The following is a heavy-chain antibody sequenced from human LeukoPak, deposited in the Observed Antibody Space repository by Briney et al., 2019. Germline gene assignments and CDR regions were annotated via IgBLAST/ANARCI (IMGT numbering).Heavy chain of an antibody. CDR2: INTSDGGT. J-gene: IGHJ4*02. Sequence: ASVKVSCKASGYIFSTSYMHWVRQAPGQGLEWMGVINTSDGGTSYAQKFQGRVTMTTDTSTTTVYMELSSLRSEDTALYYCARDDGYCGGDCYSGVDYWGQGTLVTVSS. V-gene: IGHV1-46*01. D-gene: IGHD2-21*02. CDR1: GYIFSTSY. CDR3: ARDDGYCGGDCYSGVDY.